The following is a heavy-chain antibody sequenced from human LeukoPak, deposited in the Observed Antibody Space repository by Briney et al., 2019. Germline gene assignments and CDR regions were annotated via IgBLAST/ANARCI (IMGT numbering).Heavy chain of an antibody. CDR2: IYYSGST. CDR1: GGSISSNTHY. J-gene: IGHJ4*02. CDR3: ARQSYSTGWLFDY. V-gene: IGHV4-39*01. Sequence: SETLSLTCTVSGGSISSNTHYWGWIRQPPGKGLEWIGTIYYSGSTYYNPSLKGRATLSVDTSKDQFSLELKSVTAADTAVYFCARQSYSTGWLFDYWGREPWSPSPQ. D-gene: IGHD6-19*01.